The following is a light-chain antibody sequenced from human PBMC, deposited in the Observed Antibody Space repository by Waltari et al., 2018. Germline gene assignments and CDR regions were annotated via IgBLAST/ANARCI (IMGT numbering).Light chain of an antibody. J-gene: IGLJ2*01. CDR2: TNN. CDR1: SSNIGGTT. Sequence: QSVLTPPPSASGTPGQRVTISCSGSSSNIGGTTANWYQQLPGPAPTLLIHTNNQRPSGVPDRFSGSKSGTSASLAISGLQSDDEADYYCVSWDDSLNGPVFGGGTKLTVL. CDR3: VSWDDSLNGPV. V-gene: IGLV1-44*01.